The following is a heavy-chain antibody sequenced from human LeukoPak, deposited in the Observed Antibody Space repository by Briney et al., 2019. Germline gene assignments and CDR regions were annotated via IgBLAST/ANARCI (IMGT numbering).Heavy chain of an antibody. CDR1: GGTFSSYT. Sequence: SVKVSCKASGGTFSSYTISWVRQAPGQGLEWMGRIIPILGIANYAQKFQGRVTITADKSTSTAYMELSSLRSEDTAVYYCARVPLDYYDSSDLDYWGQGTLVTVSS. V-gene: IGHV1-69*02. J-gene: IGHJ4*02. D-gene: IGHD3-22*01. CDR2: IIPILGIA. CDR3: ARVPLDYYDSSDLDY.